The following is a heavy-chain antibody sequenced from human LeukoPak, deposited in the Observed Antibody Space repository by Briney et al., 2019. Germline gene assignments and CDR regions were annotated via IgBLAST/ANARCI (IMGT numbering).Heavy chain of an antibody. V-gene: IGHV3-48*01. D-gene: IGHD1-26*01. CDR1: RFTFSRYS. CDR2: ISSSSSTL. Sequence: GGSLRLSCPASRFTFSRYSMNWVRQARGKGLAGVSYISSSSSTLYYAGSVKGRFTISRDNAKNSLFLQMNSLRAEDTAVYFCARSRGSSGSYPFDYWGQGTLVTVSS. CDR3: ARSRGSSGSYPFDY. J-gene: IGHJ4*02.